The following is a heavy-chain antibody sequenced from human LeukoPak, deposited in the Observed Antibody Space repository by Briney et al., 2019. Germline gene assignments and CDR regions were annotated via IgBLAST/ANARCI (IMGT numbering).Heavy chain of an antibody. CDR2: IKQDGSEK. Sequence: GGSLRLSCAASGYTFGDYGMSWVRQVPGMGLEWVANIKQDGSEKYYVDSVKGRFTISRDIAKNSLYLQMNSLRAEGTAVYYCARDRPQQWLVRGQRGYYYYMDVWGKGTTVTISS. V-gene: IGHV3-7*01. D-gene: IGHD6-19*01. CDR3: ARDRPQQWLVRGQRGYYYYMDV. CDR1: GYTFGDYG. J-gene: IGHJ6*03.